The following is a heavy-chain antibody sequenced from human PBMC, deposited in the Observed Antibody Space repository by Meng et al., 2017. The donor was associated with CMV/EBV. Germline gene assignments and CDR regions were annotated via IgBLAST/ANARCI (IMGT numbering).Heavy chain of an antibody. D-gene: IGHD3-16*01. Sequence: GESLKISCAASGFTFSSYSMNWVRQAPGKGLEWVSSTSSSSSYIYYADSVKGRFTISRDNAKNTLYLQMGSLRAEDMAVYYCARGPGGFGADYGMDVWGQGTTVTVSS. J-gene: IGHJ6*02. CDR1: GFTFSSYS. V-gene: IGHV3-21*01. CDR2: TSSSSSYI. CDR3: ARGPGGFGADYGMDV.